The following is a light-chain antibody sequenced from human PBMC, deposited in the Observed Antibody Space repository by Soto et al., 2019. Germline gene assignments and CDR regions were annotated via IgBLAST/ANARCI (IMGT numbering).Light chain of an antibody. Sequence: QSVLTQPPSASGSPGQSVTISCAGTSSDVGGYNYVSWYQQYPGKVPKLMIFEVSNRPSGVSNRFSGSKSGNTASLTISGLQTEDEADYYCTSYTSSFTHLFGTGTKVTVL. CDR1: SSDVGGYNY. CDR3: TSYTSSFTHL. J-gene: IGLJ1*01. V-gene: IGLV2-14*01. CDR2: EVS.